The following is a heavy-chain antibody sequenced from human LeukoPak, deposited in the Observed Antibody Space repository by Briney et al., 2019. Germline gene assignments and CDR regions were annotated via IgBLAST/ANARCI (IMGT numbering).Heavy chain of an antibody. CDR1: GGSISSYY. Sequence: SETLSLTCTVSGGSISSYYWSWIRQPAGKGLEWIGRIYTSGSTNYNPSLKSRVTMSVDPSKNQFSLKLISVTAADTAAYYCARVYDCWSGVWFDPWGQGTLVTVSS. J-gene: IGHJ5*02. V-gene: IGHV4-4*07. CDR2: IYTSGST. CDR3: ARVYDCWSGVWFDP. D-gene: IGHD3-3*01.